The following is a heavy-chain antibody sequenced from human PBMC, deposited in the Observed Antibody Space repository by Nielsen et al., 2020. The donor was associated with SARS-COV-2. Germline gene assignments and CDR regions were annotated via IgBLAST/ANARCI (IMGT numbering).Heavy chain of an antibody. D-gene: IGHD4-17*01. Sequence: GSLRLSCTVSGGSISSSSYFWGWIRQPPGKGLEWIGRIYYSGSTYYNPSLKSRVTMSADTSKNQFSLKLSSVTAADTAVYYCARVQYMATVTTYFDYWGQGTLVTVSS. J-gene: IGHJ4*02. CDR3: ARVQYMATVTTYFDY. CDR2: IYYSGST. CDR1: GGSISSSSYF. V-gene: IGHV4-39*07.